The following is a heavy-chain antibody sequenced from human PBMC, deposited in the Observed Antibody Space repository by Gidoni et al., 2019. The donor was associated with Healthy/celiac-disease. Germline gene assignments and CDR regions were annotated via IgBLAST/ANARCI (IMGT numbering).Heavy chain of an antibody. CDR3: ARSSYGSGSYPDY. Sequence: EVQLVTSGAEVKETGESLKISCKGSGYSFTSYWIGWVRQVPGKVLEWMGIIYPGDADTRYSPSFQGQFTISADKSTITAYLQWSSLKASDTAMYYCARSSYGSGSYPDYWGQGTLVTVSS. V-gene: IGHV5-51*01. J-gene: IGHJ4*02. CDR1: GYSFTSYW. CDR2: IYPGDADT. D-gene: IGHD3-10*01.